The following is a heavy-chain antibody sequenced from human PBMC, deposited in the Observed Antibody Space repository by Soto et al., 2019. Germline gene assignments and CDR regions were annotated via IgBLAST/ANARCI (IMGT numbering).Heavy chain of an antibody. Sequence: QVQLVQSGAEVKKPGSSVKVSCKASGGTFSSYAISWVRQAPGQGLEWMGGIIPIFGTANYAQKFQGRVTITADESTSTAYRELSSLRSEDTAVYYCARLRDGTTTHKSWYYFDYWGQGTLVTVSS. CDR1: GGTFSSYA. CDR2: IIPIFGTA. V-gene: IGHV1-69*12. D-gene: IGHD1-1*01. CDR3: ARLRDGTTTHKSWYYFDY. J-gene: IGHJ4*02.